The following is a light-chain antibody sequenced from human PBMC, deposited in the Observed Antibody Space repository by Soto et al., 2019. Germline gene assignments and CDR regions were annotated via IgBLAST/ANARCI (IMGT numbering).Light chain of an antibody. Sequence: QSVLTQPASVSGSPGQSITISCTGTSSDVGGYNYVSWYQQHPGKAPKLMIYDVSNRPSGVSNRFSGYKSGNTASLTISGLQADDEADYYCSSYTSSSTLYVFGTGTKLTVL. CDR2: DVS. CDR3: SSYTSSSTLYV. J-gene: IGLJ1*01. CDR1: SSDVGGYNY. V-gene: IGLV2-14*01.